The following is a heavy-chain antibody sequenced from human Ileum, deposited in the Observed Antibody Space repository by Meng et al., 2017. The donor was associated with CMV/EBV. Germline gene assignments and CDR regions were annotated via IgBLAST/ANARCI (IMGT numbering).Heavy chain of an antibody. J-gene: IGHJ4*02. V-gene: IGHV3-23*01. D-gene: IGHD3-10*01. CDR2: ISGTADTT. Sequence: FTFTSYAVTWVRQAPGKGLEWVSLISGTADTTYYADSVKGRFTFSRDYSKNTLYLQMDSLRADDTALYYCAKGAGDYGSGSYLTFDSWGQGTLVTVSS. CDR3: AKGAGDYGSGSYLTFDS. CDR1: FTFTSYA.